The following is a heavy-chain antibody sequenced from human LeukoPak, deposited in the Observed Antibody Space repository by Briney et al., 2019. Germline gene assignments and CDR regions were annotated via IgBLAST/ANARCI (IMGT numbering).Heavy chain of an antibody. CDR1: GGSISSSSYY. CDR3: ARESGSYWTDY. Sequence: SETLSLTCTVSGGSISSSSYYWGWIRQPPGKGLEWIGSIYYSGITYYNPSLKSRVTISVDTSKNQFSLKLSSVTAADTAVYYCARESGSYWTDYWGQGTLVTVSS. CDR2: IYYSGIT. D-gene: IGHD1-26*01. J-gene: IGHJ4*02. V-gene: IGHV4-39*02.